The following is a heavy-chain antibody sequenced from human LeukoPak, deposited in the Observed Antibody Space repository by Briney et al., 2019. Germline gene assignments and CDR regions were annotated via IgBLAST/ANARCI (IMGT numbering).Heavy chain of an antibody. CDR2: IGAYNGNT. J-gene: IGHJ4*02. V-gene: IGHV1-18*01. CDR1: GYTFTSYG. Sequence: ASVKVSCKASGYTFTSYGISWVRQAPGQGLEWMGWIGAYNGNTNYAQKFQGRVTMTTDTSTSTAYMELRSLRSDDTAVYYCARDAGMVRDPDYWGQGTLVTVSS. D-gene: IGHD3-10*01. CDR3: ARDAGMVRDPDY.